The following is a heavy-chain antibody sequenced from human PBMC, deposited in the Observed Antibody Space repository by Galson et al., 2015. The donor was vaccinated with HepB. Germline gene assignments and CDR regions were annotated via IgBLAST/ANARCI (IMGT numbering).Heavy chain of an antibody. D-gene: IGHD1-26*01. CDR1: GDSISTSLYY. Sequence: SETLSLTCTVSGDSISTSLYYWGWIRQGPGKDLEWLGSVYYGGTTYYSPSFQSRVAMSVDTSKNQLSLTLTTVTAADTAVYYCARPLVLTGRFYPGVGPSHVWGQGTMVTVS. CDR2: VYYGGTT. J-gene: IGHJ3*01. V-gene: IGHV4-39*01. CDR3: ARPLVLTGRFYPGVGPSHV.